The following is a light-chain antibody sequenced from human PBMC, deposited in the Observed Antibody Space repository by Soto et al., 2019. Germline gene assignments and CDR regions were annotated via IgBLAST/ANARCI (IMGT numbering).Light chain of an antibody. CDR3: QQYGSSPAT. V-gene: IGKV3-20*01. CDR1: QSVSSSY. Sequence: EIVWTQSPGTLSLSPGERATLSCRARQSVSSSYLAWYQQKPGQAPRLLIYGASSRATGIPDRFSGSGSGTDFTLTISRLEPEDFAVYYCQQYGSSPATFGGGTKVEIK. CDR2: GAS. J-gene: IGKJ4*01.